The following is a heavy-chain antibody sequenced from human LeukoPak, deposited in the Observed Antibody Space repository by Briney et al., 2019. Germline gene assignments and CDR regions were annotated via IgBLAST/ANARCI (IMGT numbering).Heavy chain of an antibody. J-gene: IGHJ4*02. D-gene: IGHD1-7*01. CDR1: GDSISLSFYY. CDR3: ARLYGNFQNYYDY. V-gene: IGHV4-39*07. CDR2: VYYSGTT. Sequence: SETLSLTCSVSGDSISLSFYYWGWIRQPPGKALEWIGSVYYSGTTSYNPSLRGRVTISVDTSKNHFSVKLTSVTTADTAVYYCARLYGNFQNYYDYWGQGTLVTVSS.